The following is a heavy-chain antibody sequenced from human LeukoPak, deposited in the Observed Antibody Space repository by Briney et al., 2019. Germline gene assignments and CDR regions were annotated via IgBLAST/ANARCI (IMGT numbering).Heavy chain of an antibody. CDR1: GYTFTSYG. Sequence: RASVKVSCKASGYTFTSYGISWVRQAPGQGLEWMGWISAYNGNTNYAQKLQGRVTMTTDTSTSTAYMELRSLRSDDTAVYYCARVASFGWGDYREPFYYWGQGTLVTVSS. D-gene: IGHD3-10*01. V-gene: IGHV1-18*01. J-gene: IGHJ4*02. CDR3: ARVASFGWGDYREPFYY. CDR2: ISAYNGNT.